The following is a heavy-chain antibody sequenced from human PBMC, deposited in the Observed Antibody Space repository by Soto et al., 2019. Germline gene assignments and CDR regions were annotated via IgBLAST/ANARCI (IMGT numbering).Heavy chain of an antibody. CDR2: FDPEDGET. CDR3: ATGGRGVTRYYFDY. V-gene: IGHV1-24*01. D-gene: IGHD3-10*01. Sequence: ASVKVSCKVSGYTLTELSVHWVRQAPGKGLEWMGGFDPEDGETIYAQKFQGRVTMTEDTSTDTAYMELSSLRSEDTAVYYCATGGRGVTRYYFDYWGQGTLVTVSS. J-gene: IGHJ4*02. CDR1: GYTLTELS.